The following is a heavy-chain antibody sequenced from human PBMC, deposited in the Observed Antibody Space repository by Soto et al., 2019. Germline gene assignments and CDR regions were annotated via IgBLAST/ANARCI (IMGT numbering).Heavy chain of an antibody. D-gene: IGHD2-21*02. CDR1: GFTFSSYW. Sequence: PGGSLRLSCAASGFTFSSYWMHWVRQGPGKGLVWVSRVNSDESTTSYADFVKGRFTISRDNAKNTLYLQMSSLRVEDTALYYCVCFECGRTAVVTAMEANGYWGKGT. J-gene: IGHJ4*02. CDR2: VNSDESTT. V-gene: IGHV3-74*01. CDR3: VCFECGRTAVVTAMEANGY.